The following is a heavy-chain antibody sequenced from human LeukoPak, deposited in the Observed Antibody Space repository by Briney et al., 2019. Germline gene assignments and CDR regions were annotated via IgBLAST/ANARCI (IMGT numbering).Heavy chain of an antibody. CDR3: ARPHSDCSSTSCYNRGNAFDI. V-gene: IGHV3-21*01. D-gene: IGHD2-2*02. CDR1: GFTFSSYS. J-gene: IGHJ3*02. CDR2: ISSSSSYI. Sequence: GGSLRLSCAASGFTFSSYSMNWVRQAPGKGLEWVSSISSSSSYIYYADSVKGRFTISRDNAKNSLYLQMNSLRAEDTAVYYCARPHSDCSSTSCYNRGNAFDIWGQGTMVTVSS.